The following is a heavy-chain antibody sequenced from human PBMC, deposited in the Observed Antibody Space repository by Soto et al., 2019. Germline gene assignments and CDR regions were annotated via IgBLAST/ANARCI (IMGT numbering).Heavy chain of an antibody. D-gene: IGHD2-15*01. Sequence: EVQLLESGGGLVQPGTSLRLSCAASGFTFSSFAMSWVRQAPGKGLEWVSGSSGSGGTTYHADSVKGRFTISRDNSKNTQYLQMNSLRVEDMAVYYCAKEPSSCFVLGTFDYWGQGALVTVSS. CDR3: AKEPSSCFVLGTFDY. CDR1: GFTFSSFA. V-gene: IGHV3-23*01. CDR2: SSGSGGTT. J-gene: IGHJ4*02.